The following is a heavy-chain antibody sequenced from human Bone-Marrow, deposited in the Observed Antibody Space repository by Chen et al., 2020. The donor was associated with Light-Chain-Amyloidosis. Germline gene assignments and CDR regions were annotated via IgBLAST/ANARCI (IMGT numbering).Heavy chain of an antibody. J-gene: IGHJ4*02. V-gene: IGHV5-51*01. CDR1: GYTFPNYW. D-gene: IGHD5-12*01. Sequence: EVQLEQSGPEVKKPGESLKISCKGSGYTFPNYWIGWVRQMPGKGLEWMGVIYPDDSDARDRPSFEGQVTISADQSITPAYLQWRSLKASDTAMYYCARRRDGYNFDYWGQGTLVTVSS. CDR3: ARRRDGYNFDY. CDR2: IYPDDSDA.